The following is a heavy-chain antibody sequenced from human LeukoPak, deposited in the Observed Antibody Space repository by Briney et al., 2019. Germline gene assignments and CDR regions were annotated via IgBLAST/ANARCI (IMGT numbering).Heavy chain of an antibody. CDR3: AKDPYRVVVATGNYLDP. D-gene: IGHD2-15*01. Sequence: PGGSLRLSCAASGFPFSGYGMHWVRQAPGKGLEWVAVISHDGSNIYYGDSVKGRFSISRDNSKNTLYLQMNSLRVEDTAVYYCAKDPYRVVVATGNYLDPWGQGTLVTVSS. J-gene: IGHJ5*02. CDR2: ISHDGSNI. V-gene: IGHV3-30*18. CDR1: GFPFSGYG.